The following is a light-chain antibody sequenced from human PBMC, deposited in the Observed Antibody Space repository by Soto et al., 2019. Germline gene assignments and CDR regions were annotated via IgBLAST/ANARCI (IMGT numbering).Light chain of an antibody. Sequence: EIVMTQSPATLSVSPGERATLSCRASQSVSNNLAWYQQKPGQAPRLLIYHASTGATGIPGRFSGRGSGTEFTLTISSLQSEDFAVYYCQQYNKWPLTFGGGTKVEIK. J-gene: IGKJ4*01. V-gene: IGKV3-15*01. CDR1: QSVSNN. CDR3: QQYNKWPLT. CDR2: HAS.